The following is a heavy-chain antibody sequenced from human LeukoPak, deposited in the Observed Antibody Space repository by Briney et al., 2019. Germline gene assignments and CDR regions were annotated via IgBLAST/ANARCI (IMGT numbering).Heavy chain of an antibody. CDR2: MKQDGSEK. CDR3: ARDGLYDYVWGSYRHDY. Sequence: GGSLRLSCAASGFTFSSYWMSWVRQAPGKGLEWVANMKQDGSEKYYVDSVKGRFTISRDNAKNSLYLQMNSLRAEDTAVYYCARDGLYDYVWGSYRHDYWGQGTLVTVSS. V-gene: IGHV3-7*01. J-gene: IGHJ4*02. CDR1: GFTFSSYW. D-gene: IGHD3-16*02.